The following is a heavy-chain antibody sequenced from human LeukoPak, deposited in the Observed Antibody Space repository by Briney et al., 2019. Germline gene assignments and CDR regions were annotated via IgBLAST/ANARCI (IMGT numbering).Heavy chain of an antibody. Sequence: SVKVSFKASGYTFTSYDINWVRQATGQGLEWMGWMNPNSGNTGYAQKFQGRVTMTRNTSISTAYMELSSLRSEDTAVYYCARTRRALVVAANEGHWFDPWGQGTLVTVSS. D-gene: IGHD2-15*01. V-gene: IGHV1-8*01. CDR3: ARTRRALVVAANEGHWFDP. J-gene: IGHJ5*02. CDR2: MNPNSGNT. CDR1: GYTFTSYD.